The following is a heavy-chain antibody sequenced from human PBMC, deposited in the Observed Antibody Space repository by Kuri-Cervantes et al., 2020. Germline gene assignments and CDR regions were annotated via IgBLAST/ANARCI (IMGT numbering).Heavy chain of an antibody. J-gene: IGHJ4*02. CDR2: INPSGGST. CDR1: GYTFIGYY. D-gene: IGHD5-24*01. V-gene: IGHV1-46*01. Sequence: ASVKVSCKTSGYTFIGYYMHWVRQAPGQGLEWMGIINPSGGSTSYAQKFQGRVTMTRDTSTSTVYMELSSLRSEDTAVYYCARGRYRRDGYNPGHYWGQGTLVTVSS. CDR3: ARGRYRRDGYNPGHY.